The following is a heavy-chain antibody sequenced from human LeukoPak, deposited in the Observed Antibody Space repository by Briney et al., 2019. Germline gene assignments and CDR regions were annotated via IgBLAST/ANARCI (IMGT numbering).Heavy chain of an antibody. J-gene: IGHJ6*04. CDR3: ARTGAYSGNKSGMDV. D-gene: IGHD5-12*01. Sequence: SETLSLTCAVYGGSFSGYYWSWIRQPPGKGLEWIGETNHSGSTNYNPSLKSRVTISVDTSKNQFSLKLSSVTAADTAVYYCARTGAYSGNKSGMDVWGKGTTVTVSS. CDR1: GGSFSGYY. CDR2: TNHSGST. V-gene: IGHV4-34*01.